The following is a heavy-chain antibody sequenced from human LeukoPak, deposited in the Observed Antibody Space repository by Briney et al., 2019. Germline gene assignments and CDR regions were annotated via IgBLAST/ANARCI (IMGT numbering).Heavy chain of an antibody. Sequence: GRSLRLSCAASGFTFSSYAMHWVRQAPGKGLEWVAVISYDGSNKYYADSVKGRFTISRDNSKNTLYLQMTSLRAEDTAVYYCARDFWDFTGTSDYYYYYYGMDVWGQGTTVTVSS. CDR3: ARDFWDFTGTSDYYYYYYGMDV. D-gene: IGHD1-14*01. CDR1: GFTFSSYA. J-gene: IGHJ6*02. CDR2: ISYDGSNK. V-gene: IGHV3-30-3*01.